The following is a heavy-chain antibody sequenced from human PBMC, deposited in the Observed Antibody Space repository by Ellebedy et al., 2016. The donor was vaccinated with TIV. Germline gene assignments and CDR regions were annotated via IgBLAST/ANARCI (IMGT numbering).Heavy chain of an antibody. Sequence: GGSLRLSXAASGFTFSSYAMSWVRQAPGKGLEWVSAISGSGGSTYYADSVKGRFTISRDNSKNTLYLQMNSLRAEDTAVYYCARVGDYSYYFDYWGQGTLVTVSS. CDR2: ISGSGGST. V-gene: IGHV3-23*01. CDR3: ARVGDYSYYFDY. CDR1: GFTFSSYA. D-gene: IGHD1-26*01. J-gene: IGHJ4*02.